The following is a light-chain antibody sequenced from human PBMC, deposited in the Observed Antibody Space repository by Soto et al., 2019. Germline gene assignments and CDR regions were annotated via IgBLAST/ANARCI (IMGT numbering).Light chain of an antibody. CDR3: SSYATSTTLL. V-gene: IGLV2-14*03. Sequence: QSVLTQPASVSGSPGQSITISCTGTSSDVGGYNYVSWYQQHPGRAPQLMIYDVSHRPSGVSNRFSGSRSGNTASLTISGLQAEDEADYYCSSYATSTTLLFGGGTKVTVL. J-gene: IGLJ2*01. CDR1: SSDVGGYNY. CDR2: DVS.